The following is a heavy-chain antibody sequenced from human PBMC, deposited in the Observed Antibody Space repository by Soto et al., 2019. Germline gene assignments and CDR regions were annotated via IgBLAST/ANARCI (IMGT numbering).Heavy chain of an antibody. CDR3: ARDVYRYSSGWYSPTWGYYYGMDV. D-gene: IGHD6-19*01. V-gene: IGHV1-18*01. J-gene: IGHJ6*02. CDR2: ISAYNGNT. CDR1: GYTFTSYG. Sequence: ASVKVSCKASGYTFTSYGISWVRQAPGQGLEWMGRISAYNGNTNYAQKLQGRVTMTTDTSTSTAYMELRSLRSDDTAVYYCARDVYRYSSGWYSPTWGYYYGMDVWGQGTTVTVSS.